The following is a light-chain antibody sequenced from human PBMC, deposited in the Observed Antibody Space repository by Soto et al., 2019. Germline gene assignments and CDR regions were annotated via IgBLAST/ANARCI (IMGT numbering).Light chain of an antibody. CDR3: ATWDDGLNGYV. J-gene: IGLJ1*01. V-gene: IGLV1-44*01. CDR2: SNS. CDR1: SSNIGSNS. Sequence: QSVLTQPPSASGTPGQRVTISCSGSSSNIGSNSVSWYQQLPGTAPKLLIYSNSQRPSGFPDRFSGSKSGTSASLAISGLQSEDEADYYCATWDDGLNGYVFGTGTKLTVL.